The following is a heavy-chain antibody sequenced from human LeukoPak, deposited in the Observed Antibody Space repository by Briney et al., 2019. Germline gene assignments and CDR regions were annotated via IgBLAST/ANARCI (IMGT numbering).Heavy chain of an antibody. J-gene: IGHJ1*01. CDR1: GGSIRGYY. V-gene: IGHV4-59*01. CDR2: IYYSGST. Sequence: PSETLSLTCTVSGGSIRGYYWSWIRQLPGKGLEWIGYIYYSGSTNYNPSLKSRVAISVDTSKNQFSLKLSSVTAADTAVYYCASYSSSLEYFHPWGQGTLVTVSS. CDR3: ASYSSSLEYFHP. D-gene: IGHD6-13*01.